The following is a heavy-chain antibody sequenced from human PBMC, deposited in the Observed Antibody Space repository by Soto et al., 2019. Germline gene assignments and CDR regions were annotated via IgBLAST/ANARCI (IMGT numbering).Heavy chain of an antibody. V-gene: IGHV5-10-1*01. CDR1: GYSLTSYW. Sequence: GESLKISCKGSGYSLTSYWISWVRQMPGKGLEWMGRIDPSDSYTNYSPSFQGHVTISADKSISTAYLQWSSLKASDTAMYYCARTYYDILTGYYNVLVYWGQGTLVTVSS. CDR2: IDPSDSYT. J-gene: IGHJ4*02. CDR3: ARTYYDILTGYYNVLVY. D-gene: IGHD3-9*01.